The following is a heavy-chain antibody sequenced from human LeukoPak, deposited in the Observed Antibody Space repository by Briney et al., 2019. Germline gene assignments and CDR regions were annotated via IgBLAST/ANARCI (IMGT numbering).Heavy chain of an antibody. CDR1: GFTFSSYA. CDR3: AKAPTYYYSGGNWYFDL. CDR2: ISGSGGST. J-gene: IGHJ2*01. V-gene: IGHV3-23*01. Sequence: GGSLRLSCAASGFTFSSYAMHWVRQAPGKGLEWVSAISGSGGSTYYADSVKGRFTISRDNSKNTLYLQMNSLRAEDTAVYYCAKAPTYYYSGGNWYFDLWGRGTLVTVSS. D-gene: IGHD3-10*01.